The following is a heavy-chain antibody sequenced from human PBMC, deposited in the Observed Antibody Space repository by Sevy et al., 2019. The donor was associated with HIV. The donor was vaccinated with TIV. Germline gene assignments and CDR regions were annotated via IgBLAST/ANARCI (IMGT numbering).Heavy chain of an antibody. J-gene: IGHJ4*02. CDR1: GFIFSNYG. V-gene: IGHV3-30*02. D-gene: IGHD6-6*01. Sequence: GGFLRLSCAASGFIFSNYGMNWVRQAPGKGLEWVAFIRFDGSIKYYADSVRGRFTISRDNSKNILFLQMNSLRPEDTAVYYCAKDIAARPIDYWGQGTLVTVSS. CDR3: AKDIAARPIDY. CDR2: IRFDGSIK.